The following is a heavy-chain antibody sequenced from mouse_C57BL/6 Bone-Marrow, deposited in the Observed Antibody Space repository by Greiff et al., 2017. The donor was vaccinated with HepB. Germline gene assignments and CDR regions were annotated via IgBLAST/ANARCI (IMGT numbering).Heavy chain of an antibody. CDR3: ARATITTVVATDWYFDV. CDR1: GISITTGNYR. CDR2: IYYSGTI. D-gene: IGHD1-1*01. Sequence: EVKLEESGPGLVKPSQTVFLTCTVTGISITTGNYRWSWIRQFPGNKLEWIGYIYYSGTITYNPSLTSRTTITRDTPKNQFFLEMNSLTAEDTATYYCARATITTVVATDWYFDVWGTGTTVTVSS. J-gene: IGHJ1*03. V-gene: IGHV3-5*01.